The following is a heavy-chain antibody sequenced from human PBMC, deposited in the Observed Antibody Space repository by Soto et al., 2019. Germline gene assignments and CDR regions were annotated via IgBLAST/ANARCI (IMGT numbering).Heavy chain of an antibody. CDR3: ARGVGSESLHWFDP. V-gene: IGHV4-59*01. CDR1: GDSISNYY. D-gene: IGHD3-10*01. CDR2: IYYSGST. J-gene: IGHJ5*02. Sequence: SETLSLTCTVSGDSISNYYWNWIRQRPGKGLEWIGHIYYSGSTNYNPSLKSRVSISVDTSKYQFSLKLSSVTAADTAVYYCARGVGSESLHWFDPWGQRTLVTVSS.